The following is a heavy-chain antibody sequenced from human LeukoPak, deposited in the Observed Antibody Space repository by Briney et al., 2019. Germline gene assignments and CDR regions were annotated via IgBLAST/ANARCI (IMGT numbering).Heavy chain of an antibody. CDR1: GFTFDDYG. D-gene: IGHD5-24*01. Sequence: GGSLRLSCAASGFTFDDYGMSWVRQAPGKGLEWVSGINWNGGSTGYADSVKGRFTISRDNATTSLYLQMNSLRAEDTALYYCARVQQGDGWFDPWGQGTLVTVSS. CDR3: ARVQQGDGWFDP. V-gene: IGHV3-20*04. CDR2: INWNGGST. J-gene: IGHJ5*02.